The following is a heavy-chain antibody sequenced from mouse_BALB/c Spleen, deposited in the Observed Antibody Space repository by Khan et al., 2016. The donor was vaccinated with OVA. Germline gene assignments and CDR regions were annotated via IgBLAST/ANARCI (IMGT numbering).Heavy chain of an antibody. Sequence: QVQLQQSGPGLVPPSQSLSITCTVSGFSLTSYGVHWVRQSPGKGLEWLGVIWSVGSTNYNAALISRLNISKDNSKSQAFLKMNSLQTNDTAIYYCTKNYDYDEVIDYWGQGTLVTVSA. CDR1: GFSLTSYG. V-gene: IGHV2-2*02. CDR3: TKNYDYDEVIDY. J-gene: IGHJ3*01. CDR2: IWSVGST. D-gene: IGHD2-4*01.